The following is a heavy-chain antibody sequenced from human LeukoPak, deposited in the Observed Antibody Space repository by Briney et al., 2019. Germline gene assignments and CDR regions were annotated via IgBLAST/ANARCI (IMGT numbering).Heavy chain of an antibody. Sequence: GASVKVSCKASGYTFTGYYMHWVRQAPGQGLEWMGRINPNSGGTNYAQKFQGRVTMTRDTSISTAYMELSRLRSDDTAVYYCARDFEKQWLVRVAFDIWGQGTMVTVSS. D-gene: IGHD6-19*01. V-gene: IGHV1-2*02. CDR1: GYTFTGYY. CDR3: ARDFEKQWLVRVAFDI. J-gene: IGHJ3*02. CDR2: INPNSGGT.